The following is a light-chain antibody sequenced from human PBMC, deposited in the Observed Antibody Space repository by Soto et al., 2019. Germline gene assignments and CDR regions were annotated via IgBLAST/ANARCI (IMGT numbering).Light chain of an antibody. CDR1: SSNIGAGYD. CDR3: QSYDNSLSSSV. J-gene: IGLJ2*01. Sequence: QSVLTQPPSVSGAPGQRVTISCTGSSSNIGAGYDVHWYQQLPGTAPKLLIYVDSNRPLGVPDRFSGSKSGTSASLAITGLQAEDEADYYCQSYDNSLSSSVFGGGTKLTVL. V-gene: IGLV1-40*01. CDR2: VDS.